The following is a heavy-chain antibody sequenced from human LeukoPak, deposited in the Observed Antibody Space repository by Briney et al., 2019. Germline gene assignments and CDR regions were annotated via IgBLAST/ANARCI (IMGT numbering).Heavy chain of an antibody. V-gene: IGHV1-2*02. CDR1: GYTFTVYY. J-gene: IGHJ4*02. CDR3: ARDLPYYYDSSGSVY. Sequence: GASVKVSCKASGYTFTVYYRHWVRQAPGQGLEWMGWINPNSGGTNYAQKFQGRVTMTRDTSISTAYMELSRLRSDDTAVYYCARDLPYYYDSSGSVYWGQGTLVTVSS. CDR2: INPNSGGT. D-gene: IGHD3-22*01.